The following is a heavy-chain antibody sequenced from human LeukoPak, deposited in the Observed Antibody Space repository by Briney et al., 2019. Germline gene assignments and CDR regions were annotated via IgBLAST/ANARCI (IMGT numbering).Heavy chain of an antibody. D-gene: IGHD4-17*01. CDR2: IYHSGRT. J-gene: IGHJ4*02. V-gene: IGHV4-38-2*02. Sequence: SETLSLTCTVSGYSISSGDYWGWIRQPPGKGLEWIGSIYHSGRTHYNPSLKSRVTISVDTSKNQVSLILTSVTAADTAVYYCARDLNYGDHDYWGQGTLVTVSS. CDR1: GYSISSGDY. CDR3: ARDLNYGDHDY.